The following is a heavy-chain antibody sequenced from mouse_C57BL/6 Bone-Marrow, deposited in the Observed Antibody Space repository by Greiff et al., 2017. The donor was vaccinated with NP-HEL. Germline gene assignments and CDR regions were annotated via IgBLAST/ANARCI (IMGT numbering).Heavy chain of an antibody. CDR3: ARSKGGNFWYFDY. V-gene: IGHV1-72*01. D-gene: IGHD2-1*01. CDR2: IDPNSGGT. CDR1: GYTFTSYW. Sequence: QVHVKQPGAELVKPGASVKLSCKASGYTFTSYWMHWVKQRPGRGLEWIGRIDPNSGGTKYNEKFKSKATLTVDKPSSTAYMQLSSLTSEDSAVYYCARSKGGNFWYFDYWGQGTTLTVSS. J-gene: IGHJ2*01.